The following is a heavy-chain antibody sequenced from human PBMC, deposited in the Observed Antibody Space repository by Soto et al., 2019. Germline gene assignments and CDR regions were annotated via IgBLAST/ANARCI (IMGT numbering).Heavy chain of an antibody. CDR1: GYTFTSYD. V-gene: IGHV1-8*01. CDR2: MNPNSGNT. Sequence: QVQLVQSGAEVKKPGASVKVSCKASGYTFTSYDINWVRQATGQGLEWMGWMNPNSGNTGYAQKFPGTVTMTRNTSISTAYMELSSLRSDDTAVYYCARLQWDRYYYYGMDLWGQGTTVTVSS. J-gene: IGHJ6*02. D-gene: IGHD1-26*01. CDR3: ARLQWDRYYYYGMDL.